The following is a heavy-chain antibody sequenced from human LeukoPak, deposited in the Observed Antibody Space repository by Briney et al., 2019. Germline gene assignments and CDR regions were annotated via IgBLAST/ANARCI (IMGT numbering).Heavy chain of an antibody. J-gene: IGHJ4*02. V-gene: IGHV3-21*01. D-gene: IGHD2-21*02. CDR3: APKVTAILGR. CDR1: GFTFSSYS. CDR2: ISSSSSYI. Sequence: PGGSLRLSCAASGFTFSSYSMNWVRQAPGKGLEWVSSISSSSSYIYYADSVKGRFTISRGNAKNSLYLQMNSLRAEDTAVYYCAPKVTAILGRWGQGTLVTVSS.